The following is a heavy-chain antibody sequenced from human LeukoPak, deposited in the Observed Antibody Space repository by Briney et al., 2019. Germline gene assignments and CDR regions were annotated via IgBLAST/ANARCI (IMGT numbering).Heavy chain of an antibody. J-gene: IGHJ4*02. CDR1: GGTFSSYA. CDR3: ASPGGMGDYALDY. CDR2: IIPIFGTA. Sequence: GSSVKVSCKASGGTFSSYAISWVRQAPGQGLEWMGGIIPIFGTANYAQKFQGRVTITTDESTSTAYMELSSLRSEDTAVHYCASPGGMGDYALDYWGQGTLVTVSS. D-gene: IGHD3-16*01. V-gene: IGHV1-69*05.